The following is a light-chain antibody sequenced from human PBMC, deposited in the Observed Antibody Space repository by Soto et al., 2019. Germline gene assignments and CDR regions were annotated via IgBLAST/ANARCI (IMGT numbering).Light chain of an antibody. Sequence: QSVLTQPASVSGSPGQSITISCTGTSSDVGSYTLVSWYQQHPGKAPKFIIFEVSQRPSGVSNRFSGSKSGNTASLTISGLQAEDEADYYCCSYAGSLTYVFGSWTNVTVL. V-gene: IGLV2-23*02. J-gene: IGLJ1*01. CDR1: SSDVGSYTL. CDR2: EVS. CDR3: CSYAGSLTYV.